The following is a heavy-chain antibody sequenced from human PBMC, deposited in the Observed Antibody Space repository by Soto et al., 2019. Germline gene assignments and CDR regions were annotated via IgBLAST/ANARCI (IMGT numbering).Heavy chain of an antibody. CDR3: AKGGITVADYYFDY. CDR2: ISAGGGST. Sequence: GGSLRLSCAASGFTFNIYAMSWVRQAPGKGLEWVSGISAGGGSTDYADSVKGRFTVSRDNSRNTLYLQMNSLRAEDTAVFYCAKGGITVADYYFDYWGQGTLVTVSS. D-gene: IGHD6-19*01. J-gene: IGHJ4*02. V-gene: IGHV3-23*01. CDR1: GFTFNIYA.